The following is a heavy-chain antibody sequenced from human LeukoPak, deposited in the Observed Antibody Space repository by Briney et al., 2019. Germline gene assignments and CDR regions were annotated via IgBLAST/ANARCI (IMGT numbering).Heavy chain of an antibody. CDR2: FYYSGST. Sequence: SETLSLTCTVSGGSISGSTFYWGWIRQRPGKGLEWIGSFYYSGSTQYNPSLKSRVTISVDTSKNQFSLKLRSVSAADTAVYFCARYVAGTDDWGQGTLVTVSS. D-gene: IGHD1-1*01. J-gene: IGHJ4*02. CDR1: GGSISGSTFY. V-gene: IGHV4-39*01. CDR3: ARYVAGTDD.